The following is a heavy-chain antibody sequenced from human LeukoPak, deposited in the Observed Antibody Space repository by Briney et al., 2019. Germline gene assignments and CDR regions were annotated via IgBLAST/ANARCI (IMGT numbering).Heavy chain of an antibody. CDR2: INPNSGGT. V-gene: IGHV1-2*02. Sequence: ASVKDSCKASGYTFTGYYMHWVRQAPGQGLEWMGWINPNSGGTNYAQKFPGRVTMTRDTSISTVYMELSRLRSDDTAVYYCARVEVVPAAKFDYWGQGTLVTVSS. J-gene: IGHJ4*02. CDR1: GYTFTGYY. CDR3: ARVEVVPAAKFDY. D-gene: IGHD2-2*01.